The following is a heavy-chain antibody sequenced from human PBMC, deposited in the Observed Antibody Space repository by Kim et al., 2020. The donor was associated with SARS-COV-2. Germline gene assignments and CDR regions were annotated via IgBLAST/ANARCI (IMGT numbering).Heavy chain of an antibody. CDR3: ARELGTTGNYFDY. V-gene: IGHV1-46*01. J-gene: IGHJ4*02. D-gene: IGHD1-1*01. Sequence: YEQRFQGRVTMTSDTPTSTVYRELSSLRSEDTAVYYCARELGTTGNYFDYWGQGTPVTVSS.